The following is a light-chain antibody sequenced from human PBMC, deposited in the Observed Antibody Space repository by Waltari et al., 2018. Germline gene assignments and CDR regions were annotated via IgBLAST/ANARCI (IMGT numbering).Light chain of an antibody. CDR2: KAS. J-gene: IGKJ1*01. Sequence: DIQMTQSPLSLFASVGARVPTPCRPSKSISSWLDWCQQRPGKAPKLLIYKASSLQSGVPSRFSGSRSGTDFTLTISSLQPEDFATYYCLQYDNIPWTFGQGTKVEIK. V-gene: IGKV1-12*01. CDR3: LQYDNIPWT. CDR1: KSISSW.